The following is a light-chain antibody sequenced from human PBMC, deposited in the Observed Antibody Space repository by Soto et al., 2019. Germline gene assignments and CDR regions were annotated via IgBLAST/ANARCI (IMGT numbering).Light chain of an antibody. J-gene: IGLJ2*01. CDR3: SSYTSSSTLEVL. Sequence: QSVLTQPASVSGSPGQSITISCTETSSDVGVYNFVSWYQQHPGKAPKLMIYDVTNRPSGVSNRFSGSKSGNTASLTISGLQAEDEADYYCSSYTSSSTLEVLFGGGTKLTVL. V-gene: IGLV2-14*03. CDR2: DVT. CDR1: SSDVGVYNF.